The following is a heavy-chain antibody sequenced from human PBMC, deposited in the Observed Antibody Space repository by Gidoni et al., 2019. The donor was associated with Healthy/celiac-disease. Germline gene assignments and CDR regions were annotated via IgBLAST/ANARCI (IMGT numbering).Heavy chain of an antibody. Sequence: QVQLVASGVGVVQPGRSLRLSCAASGFTFSSYAMHWVRQAPDKGMEWVAVISYDGSNKYYADSVKGRFTISRDNAKNTLYLQMNSLRAEDTAVYYCARDAGELLGVAGYYGMDVWGQGTTVTVSS. CDR3: ARDAGELLGVAGYYGMDV. V-gene: IGHV3-30-3*01. J-gene: IGHJ6*02. CDR2: ISYDGSNK. CDR1: GFTFSSYA. D-gene: IGHD1-26*01.